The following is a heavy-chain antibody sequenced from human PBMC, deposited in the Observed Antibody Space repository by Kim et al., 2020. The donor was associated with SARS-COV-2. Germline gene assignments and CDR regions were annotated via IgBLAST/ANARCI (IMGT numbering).Heavy chain of an antibody. D-gene: IGHD2-15*01. J-gene: IGHJ4*02. CDR2: IRNKVYGGTA. Sequence: GGSLRLSCRTSGFTSGDKAMSWVRQAPGKGLEWVGLIRNKVYGGTAEYAASVKGRFTISRDDSKSIVHLQMDSLKTEDTGVYYCSRGNQDDGKGYYIDYWGQGTLVTVSS. CDR1: GFTSGDKA. CDR3: SRGNQDDGKGYYIDY. V-gene: IGHV3-49*04.